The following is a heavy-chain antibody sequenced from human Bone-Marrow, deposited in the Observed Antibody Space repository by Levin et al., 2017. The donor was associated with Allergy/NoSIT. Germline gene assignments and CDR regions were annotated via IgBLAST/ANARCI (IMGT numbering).Heavy chain of an antibody. V-gene: IGHV2-5*02. J-gene: IGHJ4*02. CDR1: GFSLSTSGLG. Sequence: QTLSLTCTFSGFSLSTSGLGVGWIRQPPGKALEWLTLIYWDDDKRYNPSLENRISITKDTSKNQVVLTMTNMDPVDTATYYCAHRGLRYFDYWGQGTLVTVSS. CDR2: IYWDDDK. D-gene: IGHD4-17*01. CDR3: AHRGLRYFDY.